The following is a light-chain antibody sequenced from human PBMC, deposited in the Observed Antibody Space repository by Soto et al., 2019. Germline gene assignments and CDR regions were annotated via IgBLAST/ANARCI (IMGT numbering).Light chain of an antibody. CDR1: QAVNTR. J-gene: IGKJ1*01. CDR3: HQRQSWPRT. CDR2: LAS. Sequence: EIVLTQSLATLSSFPGDRVTLSCRASQAVNTRLAWYQHKPGQAPRLLIYLASNRAAGVPARFSGSGSGTDFTLTISNVEPEDFAVYYCHQRQSWPRTFGQGTTVDIK. V-gene: IGKV3-11*01.